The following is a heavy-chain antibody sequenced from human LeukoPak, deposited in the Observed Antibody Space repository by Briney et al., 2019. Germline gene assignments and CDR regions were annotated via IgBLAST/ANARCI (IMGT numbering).Heavy chain of an antibody. J-gene: IGHJ3*02. V-gene: IGHV4-39*07. CDR1: GGSISSNTYY. CDR3: ARGDSSGWNHDAFDI. D-gene: IGHD6-19*01. CDR2: IYYSGST. Sequence: SETLSLTCTVSGGSISSNTYYWGWIRQPPGKGLEWIGSIYYSGSTYYNPSLKSRVTISVDTSKNQFSLKLSSVTAADTAVYYCARGDSSGWNHDAFDIWGQGTMVTVSS.